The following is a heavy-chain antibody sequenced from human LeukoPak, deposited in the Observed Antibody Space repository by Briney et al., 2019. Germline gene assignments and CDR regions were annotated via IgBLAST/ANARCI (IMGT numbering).Heavy chain of an antibody. Sequence: PSETLSLTCAVSGYSISTGYYWGWIRPPPGKGLEWIGSIYHSGSTYYNPSLKSRVTISVDTSKNQFSLKLSSVTAADTAVHYCARADCSGGRCHGPYYYYMDVWGKGTTVTVSS. J-gene: IGHJ6*03. CDR2: IYHSGST. CDR1: GYSISTGYY. CDR3: ARADCSGGRCHGPYYYYMDV. D-gene: IGHD2-15*01. V-gene: IGHV4-38-2*01.